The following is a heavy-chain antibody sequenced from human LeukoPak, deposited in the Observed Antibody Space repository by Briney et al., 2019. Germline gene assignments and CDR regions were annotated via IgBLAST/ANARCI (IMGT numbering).Heavy chain of an antibody. J-gene: IGHJ3*02. D-gene: IGHD2-15*01. Sequence: PGGSLRLSCAASGVTFTNAWMSWVRQAPGKGLEWVGRIKSITDGGTIDYAAPVKGRFTISREDSKNTLYLQMSSLRTEDTAMYYCTTDHYSEYGGGSSDAFNMWGQGTMVTVSS. V-gene: IGHV3-15*01. CDR2: IKSITDGGTI. CDR3: TTDHYSEYGGGSSDAFNM. CDR1: GVTFTNAW.